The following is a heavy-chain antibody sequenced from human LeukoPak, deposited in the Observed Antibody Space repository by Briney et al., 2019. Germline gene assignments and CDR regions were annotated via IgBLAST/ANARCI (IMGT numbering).Heavy chain of an antibody. D-gene: IGHD6-19*01. CDR3: ARGPLYSSGLTNFDY. CDR2: ISAYNGNT. Sequence: ASVKVSCKASGYTFTSYGISWVRQAPGQGLEWMGRISAYNGNTNYAQKLQGRVTMTTDTSTSTAYMELRSLRSDDTAVYYCARGPLYSSGLTNFDYWGQGTLVTVSS. J-gene: IGHJ4*02. CDR1: GYTFTSYG. V-gene: IGHV1-18*01.